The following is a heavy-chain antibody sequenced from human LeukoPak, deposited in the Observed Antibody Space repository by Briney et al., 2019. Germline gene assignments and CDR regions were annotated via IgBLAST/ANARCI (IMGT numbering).Heavy chain of an antibody. CDR3: ARDGTMVRGVSGPFDY. V-gene: IGHV4-4*07. D-gene: IGHD3-10*01. J-gene: IGHJ4*02. CDR2: IYTSGST. Sequence: SETLSLTCTVSGGSISSYYWRWIRQPAGKGLEWIGRIYTSGSTNYNPSLKSRVTMSVDTSKNQFSLKLSSVTAADTAVYYCARDGTMVRGVSGPFDYWGQGTLVTVSS. CDR1: GGSISSYY.